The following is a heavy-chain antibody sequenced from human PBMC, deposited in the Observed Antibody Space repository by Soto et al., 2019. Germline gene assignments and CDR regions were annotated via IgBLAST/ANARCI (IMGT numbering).Heavy chain of an antibody. CDR2: IIPILGIA. D-gene: IGHD2-2*01. J-gene: IGHJ4*02. CDR1: GGTFSSYT. CDR3: ARDSQLRTGGHDY. Sequence: QVQLVQSGAEVKKPGSSVKVSCKASGGTFSSYTISWVRQAPGQGLEWMGRIIPILGIANYAQKFQGRVTITADISTRTAYMELSSLRSADTAVYYCARDSQLRTGGHDYWGPGTLVTVSS. V-gene: IGHV1-69*08.